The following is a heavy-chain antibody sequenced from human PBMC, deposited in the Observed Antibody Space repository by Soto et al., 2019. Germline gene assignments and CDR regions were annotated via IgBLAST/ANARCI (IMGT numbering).Heavy chain of an antibody. CDR1: GGSSSSYY. D-gene: IGHD5-12*01. Sequence: LSLTCTVSGGSSSSYYWSLIRQPPGKGLEWISYIGSSSSTIYYADSVKGRFTISRDNAKNTLYLQMNSLRAEDTAVYYCAKDPYDTRSVGHWGQGTLVTVSS. CDR2: IGSSSSTI. V-gene: IGHV3-11*01. CDR3: AKDPYDTRSVGH. J-gene: IGHJ4*02.